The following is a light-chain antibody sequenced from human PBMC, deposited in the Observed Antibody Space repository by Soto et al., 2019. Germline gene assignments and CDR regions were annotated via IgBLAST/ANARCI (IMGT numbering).Light chain of an antibody. CDR2: ANN. J-gene: IGLJ3*02. V-gene: IGLV1-44*01. CDR3: EAWDDSMNGPV. CDR1: TSDIGSNT. Sequence: QSVLTQPPSASGTPGQKITISCSGSTSDIGSNTVNWYQQVPGTAPKLLIYANNQRPSGVPDRFSGSKSGTSASLAISGRQSEDEADYYCEAWDDSMNGPVFGGGTKLTVL.